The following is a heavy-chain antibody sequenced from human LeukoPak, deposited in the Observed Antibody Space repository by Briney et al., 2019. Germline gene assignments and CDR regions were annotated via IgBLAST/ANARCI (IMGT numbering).Heavy chain of an antibody. J-gene: IGHJ5*02. CDR2: INHSGST. CDR3: ARLVYDSSKWSDP. V-gene: IGHV4-34*01. CDR1: GGSFSGYY. Sequence: PSETLSLTCAVYGGSFSGYYWSWIRQPPGKGLEWIGEINHSGSTNYNPSLKSRVTISVDTSKNQFSLKLSSVTAADTAVYYCARLVYDSSKWSDPWGQGTLVTVSS. D-gene: IGHD3-22*01.